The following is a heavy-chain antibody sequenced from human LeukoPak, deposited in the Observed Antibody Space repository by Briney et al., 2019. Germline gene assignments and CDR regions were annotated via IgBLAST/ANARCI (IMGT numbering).Heavy chain of an antibody. CDR2: IRAYNVNT. Sequence: AALKDSCKASGGTFTSYGISWGRQAPGQGLEWMGCIRAYNVNTNYAQKFQGRVTIPADESTSTAYMELRRLRADDTAVYYCARHVVGAQGVIYAFDIWGEGTMVTVSS. CDR1: GGTFTSYG. D-gene: IGHD6-6*01. V-gene: IGHV1-18*01. J-gene: IGHJ3*02. CDR3: ARHVVGAQGVIYAFDI.